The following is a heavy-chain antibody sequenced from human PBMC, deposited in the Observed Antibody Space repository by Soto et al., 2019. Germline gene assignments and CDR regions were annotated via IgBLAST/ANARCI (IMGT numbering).Heavy chain of an antibody. J-gene: IGHJ6*02. CDR3: ARDLVSRGSYPRYYSYGMDV. Sequence: AAVKVSCKASGGTLSSYAISWALQPPGPRLGWRGGIIPMFGTANYAKKFQGRVTITAAESTSTASMELSSLRSEDTAVYYCARDLVSRGSYPRYYSYGMDVWGQGTTVTVSS. CDR2: IIPMFGTA. D-gene: IGHD2-15*01. V-gene: IGHV1-69*13. CDR1: GGTLSSYA.